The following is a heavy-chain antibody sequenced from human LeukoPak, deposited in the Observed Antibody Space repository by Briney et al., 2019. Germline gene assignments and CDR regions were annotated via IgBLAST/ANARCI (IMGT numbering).Heavy chain of an antibody. CDR2: IWYDGSNK. Sequence: GGSLRLSCAASGFAFSTYAMHWVRQAPGKGLEWVAVIWYDGSNKYYADSVKGRFTISRDNSKSTLYLQMNSLRAEDTAVYYCARDGRYYYDSSGYQEVPPFDYWGQGTLVTVSS. V-gene: IGHV3-33*08. D-gene: IGHD3-22*01. J-gene: IGHJ4*02. CDR1: GFAFSTYA. CDR3: ARDGRYYYDSSGYQEVPPFDY.